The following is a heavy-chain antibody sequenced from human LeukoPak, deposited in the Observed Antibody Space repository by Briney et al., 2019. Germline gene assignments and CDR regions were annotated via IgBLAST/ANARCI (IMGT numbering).Heavy chain of an antibody. J-gene: IGHJ6*03. Sequence: ASVKVSCKASGSTFTGYYMHWVRQAPGQGLEWMGWINPNSGGTNYAQKFQGRVTMTRDTSISTAYMELSRLRSDDTAVYYCARAVVAAGYYMDVWGKGTTVTVSS. CDR1: GSTFTGYY. D-gene: IGHD2-15*01. V-gene: IGHV1-2*02. CDR2: INPNSGGT. CDR3: ARAVVAAGYYMDV.